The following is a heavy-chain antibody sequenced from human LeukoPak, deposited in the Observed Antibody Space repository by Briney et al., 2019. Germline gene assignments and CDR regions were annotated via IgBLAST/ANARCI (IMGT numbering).Heavy chain of an antibody. CDR1: GGSISSSSYY. V-gene: IGHV4-39*01. Sequence: SETLSLTCTVSGGSISSSSYYWGWIRQPPGKGLEWIGSIYYSGSTYYNPSLKSRVTISVDTSKNQFSLKLSSVTAADTAVYYCARTTYSSSWYGGGGNDYWGQGTLVTVSS. CDR2: IYYSGST. CDR3: ARTTYSSSWYGGGGNDY. D-gene: IGHD6-13*01. J-gene: IGHJ4*02.